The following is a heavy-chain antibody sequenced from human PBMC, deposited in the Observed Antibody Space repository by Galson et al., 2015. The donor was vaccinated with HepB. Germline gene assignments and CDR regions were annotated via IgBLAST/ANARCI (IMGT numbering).Heavy chain of an antibody. J-gene: IGHJ6*03. CDR3: ARYYYYYYYMDV. V-gene: IGHV3-11*01. CDR1: GFTFSDYY. Sequence: TLRLSCAASGFTFSDYYMTWIRQAPGKGLEWVSYIISSSNIIYYADSVKGRFTISRDNAKNSLYLQMNSLRAEDTAVYYCARYYYYYYYMDVWGKGTTVTVSS. CDR2: IISSSNII.